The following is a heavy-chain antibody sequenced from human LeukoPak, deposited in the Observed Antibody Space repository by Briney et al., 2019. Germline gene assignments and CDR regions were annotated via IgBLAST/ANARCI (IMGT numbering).Heavy chain of an antibody. D-gene: IGHD2-15*01. CDR2: IKEDRSEK. Sequence: PGGSLRLSCAASGFTFNNYWMIWVRQAPGKGLEWVANIKEDRSEKYFVDSVKGRFTFTRDNAQNSLYVQMNRLRVEDTAVYYCASSRGWYAFDIWGQGTMVTVSS. J-gene: IGHJ3*02. CDR3: ASSRGWYAFDI. CDR1: GFTFNNYW. V-gene: IGHV3-7*01.